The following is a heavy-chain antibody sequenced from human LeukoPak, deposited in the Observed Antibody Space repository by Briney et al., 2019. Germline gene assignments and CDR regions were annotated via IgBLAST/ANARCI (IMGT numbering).Heavy chain of an antibody. CDR3: ARRTEWVDSFNI. CDR1: GGSVSSYS. D-gene: IGHD1-26*01. Sequence: PSEALSLTCAVSGGSVSSYSWSWIRQPAGRGLEWIGRVYTSGSTTYYPSLKSRVTMSVDTSKNQFSLKLSSVTAADTAIYYCARRTEWVDSFNIWGRGTMVTVSS. CDR2: VYTSGST. V-gene: IGHV4-4*07. J-gene: IGHJ3*02.